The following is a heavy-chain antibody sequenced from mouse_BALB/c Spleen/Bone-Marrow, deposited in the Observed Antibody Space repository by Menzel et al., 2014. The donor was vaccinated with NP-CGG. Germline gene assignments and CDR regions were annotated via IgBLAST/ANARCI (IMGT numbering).Heavy chain of an antibody. Sequence: EVNVVESGGGLVQPGGSLRLSCATSGFTFTDYYMSWVRQPPGKALEWLGFIRNKANGYTTEYSASVKGRFTISRDNSQSILYLQMNTLRAEDSATYYCARDDYGRGYWGQGTTLTVSS. CDR2: IRNKANGYTT. D-gene: IGHD1-1*01. J-gene: IGHJ2*01. V-gene: IGHV7-3*02. CDR1: GFTFTDYY. CDR3: ARDDYGRGY.